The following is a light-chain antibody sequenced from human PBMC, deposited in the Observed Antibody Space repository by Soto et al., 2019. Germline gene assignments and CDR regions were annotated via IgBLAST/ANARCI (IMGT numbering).Light chain of an antibody. Sequence: QGTPSRSVLSSSVGARVPITTRASQSVHRWSAWYQHKPGKAPELLIYDVSVLENGVPSRFSGSGSGTEFTLTIASLQPDDFATYYCQQYETFSGTFGPGTKVDI. V-gene: IGKV1-5*01. CDR2: DVS. J-gene: IGKJ1*01. CDR3: QQYETFSGT. CDR1: QSVHRW.